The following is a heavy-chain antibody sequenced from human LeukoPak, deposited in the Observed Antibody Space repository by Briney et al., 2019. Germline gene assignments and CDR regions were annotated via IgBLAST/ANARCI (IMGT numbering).Heavy chain of an antibody. CDR1: GYTFTGYY. D-gene: IGHD3-16*01. Sequence: ASVKVSCKASGYTFTGYYMHWVRQAPGQGLEWMGWINPVSGGTNYAQKFQGRVTMTRDKSISTAYMELSRLRSDDTAIYYCARDYASLGAGDFDYWGQGTLVTVSS. J-gene: IGHJ4*02. CDR2: INPVSGGT. CDR3: ARDYASLGAGDFDY. V-gene: IGHV1-2*02.